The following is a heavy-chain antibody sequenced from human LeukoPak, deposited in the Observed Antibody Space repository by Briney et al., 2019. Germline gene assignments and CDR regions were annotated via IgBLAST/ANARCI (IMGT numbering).Heavy chain of an antibody. CDR1: GYTFTGYY. V-gene: IGHV1-2*02. CDR3: ARVWYWSNRCDY. CDR2: INPNSGGT. Sequence: GASVKVSCKASGYTFTGYYIHWVRQAPGQGLEWMGWINPNSGGTNYAQKFQGRVTMTRDTSISTAYMELSRLRSDDTAVYYCARVWYWSNRCDYWGQGTLVTVSS. D-gene: IGHD2-8*02. J-gene: IGHJ4*02.